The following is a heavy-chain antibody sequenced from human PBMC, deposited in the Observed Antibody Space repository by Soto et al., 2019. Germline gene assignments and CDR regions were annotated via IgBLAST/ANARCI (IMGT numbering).Heavy chain of an antibody. Sequence: QIQLVQSGAEVKKPGASVKVSCKASGYTFTSYGISWVRQAPGQGLEWMGWISAYNDNKNYAQKLQGRVTMTTDTSASTAYMELRSLRSDDTAVYYCARGYGGYYLGVKWFDPWGQGTLVTVSS. CDR3: ARGYGGYYLGVKWFDP. CDR1: GYTFTSYG. D-gene: IGHD1-26*01. J-gene: IGHJ5*02. V-gene: IGHV1-18*01. CDR2: ISAYNDNK.